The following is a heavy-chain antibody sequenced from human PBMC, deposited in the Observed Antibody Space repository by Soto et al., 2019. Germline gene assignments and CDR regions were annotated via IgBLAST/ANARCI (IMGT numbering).Heavy chain of an antibody. CDR3: ARDLFGSWTIDY. J-gene: IGHJ4*02. CDR2: INPIDGSI. CDR1: GYNFVSNH. D-gene: IGHD6-13*01. Sequence: ASVKVCCKTSGYNFVSNHIHWVRQTPAQGLEWMGIINPIDGSISYAQKFRGRVTVTRDTPTSSVYMELRGLTPADTAVYFCARDLFGSWTIDYWGRGTPVNVSS. V-gene: IGHV1-46*01.